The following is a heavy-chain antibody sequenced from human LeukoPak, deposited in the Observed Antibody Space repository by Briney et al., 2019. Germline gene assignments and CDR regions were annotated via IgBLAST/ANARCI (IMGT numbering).Heavy chain of an antibody. J-gene: IGHJ4*02. Sequence: HPGRSLRLSCAASGFTFSSYAMSWVRQAPGKGLEWVSAISGSGGSTYYADSVKGRFTISRDNSKNTLYLQMNSLRAEDTAVYYCAFGYSYGYSLFHYWGQGTLVTVSS. CDR2: ISGSGGST. CDR1: GFTFSSYA. CDR3: AFGYSYGYSLFHY. D-gene: IGHD5-18*01. V-gene: IGHV3-23*01.